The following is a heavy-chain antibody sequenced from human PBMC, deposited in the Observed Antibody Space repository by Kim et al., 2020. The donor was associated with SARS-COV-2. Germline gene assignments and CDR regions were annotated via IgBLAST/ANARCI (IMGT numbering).Heavy chain of an antibody. CDR1: GGSISSGGYY. J-gene: IGHJ4*02. CDR2: IFDSGRT. V-gene: IGHV4-31*03. D-gene: IGHD2-8*02. CDR3: ARNGDSSGDYFAS. Sequence: SETLSLTCTVSGGSISSGGYYWSWIRQHPGKGLEWIGYIFDSGRTSYNPSLKSRVTISVDTSKNQFSLKLSSVTAADTDVYYCARNGDSSGDYFASWGQGTLVTVSS.